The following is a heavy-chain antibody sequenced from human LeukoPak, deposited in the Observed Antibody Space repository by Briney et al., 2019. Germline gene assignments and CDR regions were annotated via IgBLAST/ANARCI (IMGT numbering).Heavy chain of an antibody. D-gene: IGHD3-10*01. CDR2: IKQDGSEK. V-gene: IGHV3-7*01. J-gene: IGHJ4*02. Sequence: PGGSLRLSCAAPGFTFSSYWMSWVRQAPGKGLEWVANIKQDGSEKYYVDSVKGRFTISRDNAKNSLYLQMNSLRAEDTAVYYCAKDLRHYYGSGKTDWGQGTLVTVSS. CDR1: GFTFSSYW. CDR3: AKDLRHYYGSGKTD.